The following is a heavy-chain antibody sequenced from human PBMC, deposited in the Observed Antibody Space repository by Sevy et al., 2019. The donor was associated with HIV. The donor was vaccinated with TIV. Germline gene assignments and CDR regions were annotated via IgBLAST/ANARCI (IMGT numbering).Heavy chain of an antibody. J-gene: IGHJ6*02. CDR1: GFTVSGNY. D-gene: IGHD7-27*01. CDR2: IDSGGST. CDR3: ARGPTPWAYYYYYGMDV. V-gene: IGHV3-66*01. Sequence: GGSLRLSCEASGFTVSGNYMAWVRLAPGKGLEWVSLIDSGGSTYYADSVKGRFTISRDNAKNTLYLQMNPLRAEDTAVYYCARGPTPWAYYYYYGMDVWGQGTTVTVSS.